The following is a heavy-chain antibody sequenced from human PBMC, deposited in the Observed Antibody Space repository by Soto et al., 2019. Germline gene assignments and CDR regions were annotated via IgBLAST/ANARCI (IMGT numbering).Heavy chain of an antibody. V-gene: IGHV4-30-4*01. Sequence: QVQLQESGPGLVKPSQTLSLTCTVSGGSISSGDYYWSWIRQPPGKGLEWIGYSYYSGSTYYNPSLKSRVTISVDTSKNQFSLKLSSVTAADTAVYYCARFRYYGSGSYYLKYYFDYWGQGTLVTVSS. CDR1: GGSISSGDYY. J-gene: IGHJ4*02. CDR3: ARFRYYGSGSYYLKYYFDY. CDR2: SYYSGST. D-gene: IGHD3-10*01.